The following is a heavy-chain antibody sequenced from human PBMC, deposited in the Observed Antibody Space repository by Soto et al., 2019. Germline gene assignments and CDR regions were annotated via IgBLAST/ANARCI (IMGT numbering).Heavy chain of an antibody. Sequence: SETLSLTCTVSGGSISSYYWSWIRQPPGKGLEWIGYIYYSGSTNYNPSLKSRVTISVDTSKNQFSLKLSSVTAADTAVYYCASGAPKQQLSYWGQGTLVTVSS. V-gene: IGHV4-59*08. CDR2: IYYSGST. CDR3: ASGAPKQQLSY. CDR1: GGSISSYY. D-gene: IGHD6-13*01. J-gene: IGHJ4*02.